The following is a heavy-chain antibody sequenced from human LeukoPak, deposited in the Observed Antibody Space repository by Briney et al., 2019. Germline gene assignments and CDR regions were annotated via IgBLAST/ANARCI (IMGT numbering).Heavy chain of an antibody. J-gene: IGHJ4*02. CDR1: GYTFTSYG. CDR2: ISAYNGNT. Sequence: ASVKVSCKASGYTFTSYGISWVRQAPGQGLEWMGWISAYNGNTNYAQKLQGRVTITRNTSISTAYMGLSSLRSDDTAVYYCASVGEWGYSSSSGSYFDYWGQGTLVTVSS. D-gene: IGHD6-6*01. CDR3: ASVGEWGYSSSSGSYFDY. V-gene: IGHV1-18*01.